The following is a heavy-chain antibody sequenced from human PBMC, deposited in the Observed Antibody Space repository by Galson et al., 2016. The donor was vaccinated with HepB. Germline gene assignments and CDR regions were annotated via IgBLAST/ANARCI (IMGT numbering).Heavy chain of an antibody. V-gene: IGHV3-23*01. CDR1: GFTFSTYA. CDR2: ISGSGGSI. Sequence: SLRLSCAASGFTFSTYAMTWVRQAPGKGLEWVATISGSGGSIYYADSVKGRFTISRDNSKNTLFLQMKRLRDEDTALYYCAKYRSATYYTDYFEYWGQGGLVTVSS. D-gene: IGHD1-26*01. CDR3: AKYRSATYYTDYFEY. J-gene: IGHJ4*02.